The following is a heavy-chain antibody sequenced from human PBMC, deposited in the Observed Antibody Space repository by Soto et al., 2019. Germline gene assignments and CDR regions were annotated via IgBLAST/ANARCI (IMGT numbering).Heavy chain of an antibody. CDR1: GFTFGTFA. D-gene: IGHD6-19*01. J-gene: IGHJ4*02. CDR3: AKEMIASTVADFFDY. V-gene: IGHV3-23*01. Sequence: EVQLLESGGGWLQPGGSLRLSFTASGFTFGTFAMPWVRQAPGKGLEWVPTITGSGGGTYYADSVKGRFTISRDNSKNTLYLQMPNLRADDTAVYYCAKEMIASTVADFFDYWGQGTLVTVSS. CDR2: ITGSGGGT.